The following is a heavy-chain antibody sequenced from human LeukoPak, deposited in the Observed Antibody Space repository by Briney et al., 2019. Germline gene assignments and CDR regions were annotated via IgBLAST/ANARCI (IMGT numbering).Heavy chain of an antibody. Sequence: GGSLRLSCAASGFTFSGSAMHWVRQASGKGLEWVGRIRSKTNSYATVYAASVKGRFTISRDDSKNTAYLQMNSLRAEDTAVYYCARAPGGYFDYWGQGTLVTVSS. D-gene: IGHD3-16*01. CDR1: GFTFSGSA. V-gene: IGHV3-73*01. J-gene: IGHJ4*02. CDR2: IRSKTNSYAT. CDR3: ARAPGGYFDY.